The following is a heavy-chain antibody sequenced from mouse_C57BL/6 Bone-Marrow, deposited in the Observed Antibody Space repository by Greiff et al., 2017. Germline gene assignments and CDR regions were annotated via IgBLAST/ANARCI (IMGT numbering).Heavy chain of an antibody. CDR3: ARGGGTWYFDV. CDR1: GFTFSDYG. Sequence: EVKLMESGGGLVKPGGSLKLSCAASGFTFSDYGMHWVRQAPEKGLEWVAYISSGSSTIYYADTVKGRFTISRDNAKNTLFLQMTSLRSEDTAMYYCARGGGTWYFDVWGTGTTVTVSS. D-gene: IGHD4-1*01. J-gene: IGHJ1*03. V-gene: IGHV5-17*01. CDR2: ISSGSSTI.